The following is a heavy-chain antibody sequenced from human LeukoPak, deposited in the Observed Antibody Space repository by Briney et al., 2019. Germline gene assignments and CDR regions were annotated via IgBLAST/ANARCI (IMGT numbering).Heavy chain of an antibody. V-gene: IGHV1-8*02. D-gene: IGHD3-3*01. CDR3: ARASKGTIFGVVTSYYFDY. CDR1: GYSFTTHG. J-gene: IGHJ4*02. Sequence: ASVKVSCKASGYSFTTHGISWVRQAPGQGLEWMGWISSYSTYTTYAQKFQGRVTMTRNTSISTAYVELSSLRSEDTAVYYCARASKGTIFGVVTSYYFDYWGQGTLVTVSS. CDR2: ISSYSTYT.